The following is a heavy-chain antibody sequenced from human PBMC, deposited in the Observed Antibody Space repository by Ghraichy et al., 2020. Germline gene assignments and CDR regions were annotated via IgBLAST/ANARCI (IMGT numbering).Heavy chain of an antibody. J-gene: IGHJ4*02. D-gene: IGHD3-22*01. CDR3: ARERLYFYDGSGHYYFDC. V-gene: IGHV3-21*01. CDR2: ISSKSHYM. CDR1: GFTFSTYS. Sequence: GESLNISCAASGFTFSTYSMHWVRQAPGKGLEWVSSISSKSHYMYYADSLKGRFTISRDNAKNSLYLQMNSLTAEDSAVYYCARERLYFYDGSGHYYFDCWGQGTLVTVSS.